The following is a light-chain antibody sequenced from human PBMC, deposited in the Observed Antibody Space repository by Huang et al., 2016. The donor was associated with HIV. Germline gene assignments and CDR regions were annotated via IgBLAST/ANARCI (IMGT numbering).Light chain of an antibody. J-gene: IGKJ2*01. Sequence: DIQITQSPSSLSASVGDRVIITCRASQNINRYLNWYQQQPGKAPKLRISGASKLQSGVPSSFSGSGSGTHFTLAISSLQPEDSATYYCQQSAVTPRTFGQGTKLEI. CDR2: GAS. V-gene: IGKV1-39*01. CDR1: QNINRY. CDR3: QQSAVTPRT.